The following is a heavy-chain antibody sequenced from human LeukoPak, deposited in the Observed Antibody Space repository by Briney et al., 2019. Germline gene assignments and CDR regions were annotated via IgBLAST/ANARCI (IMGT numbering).Heavy chain of an antibody. V-gene: IGHV4-34*01. CDR3: ASETRYSSSWSY. CDR1: GGSFSGYY. CDR2: INHSGST. D-gene: IGHD6-13*01. Sequence: SETLSLTCAVYGGSFSGYYWSWLRRPPGKGLEWIGEINHSGSTNYNPSLKSRVTISVDTSKNQFSLKLSSVTAADTAVYYCASETRYSSSWSYWGQGTLVTVSS. J-gene: IGHJ4*02.